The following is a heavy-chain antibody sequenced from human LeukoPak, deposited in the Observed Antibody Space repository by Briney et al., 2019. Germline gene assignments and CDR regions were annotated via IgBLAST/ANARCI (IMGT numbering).Heavy chain of an antibody. V-gene: IGHV4-59*12. D-gene: IGHD4-17*01. CDR2: IYYSGST. CDR3: ARRQTLDYGEDGSWFDP. J-gene: IGHJ5*02. Sequence: SETLSLTCTVSGGSISSYYWSWIRQPPGKGLEWIGYIYYSGSTNYNPSLKSRVTISVDTSKNQFSLKLSSVTAADTAVYYCARRQTLDYGEDGSWFDPWGQGTLVTVSS. CDR1: GGSISSYY.